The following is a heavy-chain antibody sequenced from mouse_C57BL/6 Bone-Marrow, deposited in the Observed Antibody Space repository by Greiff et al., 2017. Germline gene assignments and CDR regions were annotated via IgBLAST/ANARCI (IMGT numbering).Heavy chain of an antibody. CDR3: ARSDGDYGNYVSYWYFDV. Sequence: QVQLQQSGAELARPGASVKLSCKASGYTFTSYGISWVKQRTGQGLEWIGEIYPRSGNTYYNEKFKGKATLTADKSSSTAYMELRSLTSEDSAVYFCARSDGDYGNYVSYWYFDVWGTGTTVTVSS. CDR1: GYTFTSYG. V-gene: IGHV1-81*01. CDR2: IYPRSGNT. J-gene: IGHJ1*03. D-gene: IGHD2-1*01.